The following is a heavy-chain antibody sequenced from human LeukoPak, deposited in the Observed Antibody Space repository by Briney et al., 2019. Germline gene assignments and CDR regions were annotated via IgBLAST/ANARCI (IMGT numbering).Heavy chain of an antibody. D-gene: IGHD6-13*01. CDR3: AKDVEYSSSRYFDY. CDR2: ISWNSGSI. J-gene: IGHJ4*02. CDR1: GFTFDDYA. Sequence: PSRSLRLSCAASGFTFDDYAMHWVRQAPGKGLEWASGISWNSGSIGYADSVKGRFTISRDNAKNSLYLQMNSLRAEDTALYYCAKDVEYSSSRYFDYWGQGTLVTVSS. V-gene: IGHV3-9*01.